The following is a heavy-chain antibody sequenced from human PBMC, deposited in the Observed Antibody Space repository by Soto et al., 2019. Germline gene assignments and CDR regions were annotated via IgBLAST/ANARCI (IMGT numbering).Heavy chain of an antibody. D-gene: IGHD3-3*01. J-gene: IGHJ6*02. V-gene: IGHV4-34*01. CDR1: GGSFSGYY. CDR3: ARSHTYYDFLSGPMGGYYYYGMDV. Sequence: SETLSLTCAVYGGSFSGYYWSWIRQPPGKGLEWIGEINHSGSTNYNPSLKSRVTISVDTSKNQFSLKLSSVTAADTAVYYCARSHTYYDFLSGPMGGYYYYGMDVWGQGTTVTVSS. CDR2: INHSGST.